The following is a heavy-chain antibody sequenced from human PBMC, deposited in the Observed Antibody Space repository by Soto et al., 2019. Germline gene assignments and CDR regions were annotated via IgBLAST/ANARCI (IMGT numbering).Heavy chain of an antibody. D-gene: IGHD2-21*02. CDR3: TRDGRGLGRLSLFEY. V-gene: IGHV3-53*01. J-gene: IGHJ4*02. Sequence: PGGSLIISCGASVFNFNIDYMNWVRQTPVKGLEWVASIYSGETTYYADSVRGRFTISSDKSKNTLYFQLSSLRIEDTAVYYCTRDGRGLGRLSLFEYWGQGVLVTVSS. CDR1: VFNFNIDY. CDR2: IYSGETT.